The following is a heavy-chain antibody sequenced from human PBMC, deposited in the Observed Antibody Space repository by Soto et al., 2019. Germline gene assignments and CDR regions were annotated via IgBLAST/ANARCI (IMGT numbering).Heavy chain of an antibody. CDR3: ARDPLAGIAAAGTPLRHYYYYGMDV. V-gene: IGHV6-1*01. Sequence: SQTLSLTCAISGDSVSSNSAAWNWIRQSPSRGLEWLGRTYYRSKWYNDYAVSVKSRITINPDTSKNQFSLQLNSVTPEDTAVYYCARDPLAGIAAAGTPLRHYYYYGMDVWGQGTTVTVS. CDR1: GDSVSSNSAA. CDR2: TYYRSKWYN. J-gene: IGHJ6*02. D-gene: IGHD6-13*01.